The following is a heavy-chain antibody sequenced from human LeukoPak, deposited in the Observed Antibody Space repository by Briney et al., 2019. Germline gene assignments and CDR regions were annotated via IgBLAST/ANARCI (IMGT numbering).Heavy chain of an antibody. D-gene: IGHD2-21*02. V-gene: IGHV1-8*03. Sequence: ASVKVSCKASGYTFTSYDINWVRQATGQGLEWMGWMNPNSGDTGYAQKFQGRLTITRDTSISTAYMELSSLRSEDTAVYYCARTDCGGDCYSSRGWFDPWGQGTLVTVSS. CDR1: GYTFTSYD. CDR3: ARTDCGGDCYSSRGWFDP. CDR2: MNPNSGDT. J-gene: IGHJ5*02.